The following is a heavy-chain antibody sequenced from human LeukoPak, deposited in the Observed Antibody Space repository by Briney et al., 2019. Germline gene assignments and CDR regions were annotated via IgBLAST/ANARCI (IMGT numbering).Heavy chain of an antibody. CDR2: ISSSGSTI. CDR3: ARRAGAYSHPYDY. D-gene: IGHD4/OR15-4a*01. J-gene: IGHJ4*02. V-gene: IGHV3-48*03. CDR1: GFTFSSYE. Sequence: SGGSLRLSCAASGFTFSSYEMNWVRQAPGKGLEWVSYISSSGSTIYYADSVKGRFTISRDNSKNTLYLRMNSLRVEDTAVYFCARRAGAYSHPYDYWGQGTLVTVSS.